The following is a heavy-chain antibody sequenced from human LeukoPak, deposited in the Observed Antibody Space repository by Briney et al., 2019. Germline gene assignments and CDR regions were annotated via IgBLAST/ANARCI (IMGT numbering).Heavy chain of an antibody. CDR2: INPNSDDT. J-gene: IGHJ4*02. V-gene: IGHV1-2*02. D-gene: IGHD5-24*01. CDR1: GYTFTAYY. Sequence: ASVTVSCKASGYTFTAYYKHWLRQAPGQGLQWMGWINPNSDDTNNAHNSQGRVTMTRDTSISTAYMELNSLTSDDTAVYYCARGGDGNRRDFDYWGQGTLVTVSS. CDR3: ARGGDGNRRDFDY.